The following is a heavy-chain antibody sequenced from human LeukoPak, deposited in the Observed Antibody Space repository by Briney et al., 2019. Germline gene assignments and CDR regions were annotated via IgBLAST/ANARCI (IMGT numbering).Heavy chain of an antibody. V-gene: IGHV5-51*01. CDR1: GYSFTSYW. D-gene: IGHD3-10*01. CDR2: IYPGDSGT. J-gene: IGHJ3*02. CDR3: ARSREAYGSGGDAFDI. Sequence: GESLKISCKGSGYSFTSYWIGWVRQMPGKGLEWMGIIYPGDSGTRYSPSFQGQVTISADKSISTAYLQWSSLKASDTAMYYCARSREAYGSGGDAFDIWGQGTMVTVSS.